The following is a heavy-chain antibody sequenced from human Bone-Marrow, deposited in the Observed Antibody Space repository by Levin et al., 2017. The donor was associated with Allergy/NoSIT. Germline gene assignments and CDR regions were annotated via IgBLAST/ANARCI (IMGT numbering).Heavy chain of an antibody. CDR1: GFTFSHAW. CDR2: VKSRSDGGTT. CDR3: NTDPRRRVLVEEGTAWAKAQNDY. D-gene: IGHD2-8*02. J-gene: IGHJ4*02. Sequence: GGSLRLSCAASGFTFSHAWMSWVRQAPGKGLEWVGRVKSRSDGGTTDFAASVKGRFSISRDDSKNTLYIQMNSLKTEDTAVYYCNTDPRRRVLVEEGTAWAKAQNDYWGQGTLVTVAS. V-gene: IGHV3-15*01.